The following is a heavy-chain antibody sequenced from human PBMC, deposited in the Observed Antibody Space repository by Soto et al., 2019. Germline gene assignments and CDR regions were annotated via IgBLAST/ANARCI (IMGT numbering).Heavy chain of an antibody. Sequence: KPSETLSLTCTVSGETISSTPFYWGWNRQPPGKGLEWIGNIYYSGNTYYNSSLKSRVTISVDTSKNQFSLKLSSVTATDTAVYYCARIFGSGSYYFDYWGQGTLVTVSS. D-gene: IGHD3-10*01. CDR2: IYYSGNT. CDR1: GETISSTPFY. V-gene: IGHV4-39*01. CDR3: ARIFGSGSYYFDY. J-gene: IGHJ4*02.